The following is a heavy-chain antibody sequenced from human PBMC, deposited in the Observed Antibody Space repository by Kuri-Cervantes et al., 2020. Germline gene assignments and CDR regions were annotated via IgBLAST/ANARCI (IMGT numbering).Heavy chain of an antibody. CDR1: GYTFTSYY. Sequence: ASVKVSCKASGYTFTSYYMHWVRQAPGQGLEWMGIINLSGGSTSYAQKFQGRVTMTRDTSTSTVYMELSSLRSEDTAVYYCARGFMVRGVYYYGMDVWGQGTTVTVSS. D-gene: IGHD3-10*01. J-gene: IGHJ6*02. V-gene: IGHV1-46*01. CDR3: ARGFMVRGVYYYGMDV. CDR2: INLSGGST.